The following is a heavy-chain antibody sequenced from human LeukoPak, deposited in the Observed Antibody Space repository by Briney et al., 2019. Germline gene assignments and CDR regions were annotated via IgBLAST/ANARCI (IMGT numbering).Heavy chain of an antibody. V-gene: IGHV1-18*01. CDR2: ISAYNGNT. D-gene: IGHD2-2*01. J-gene: IGHJ6*03. Sequence: ASVKVSCKASGYTFTSYGISWVRQAPGQGLEWMGWISAYNGNTNYAQKFQGRVTITADESTSTAYMELSSLRSEDTAVYYCARGSPRISLSDCSSTSCWDWDYYYYYMDVWGKGTTVTVSS. CDR3: ARGSPRISLSDCSSTSCWDWDYYYYYMDV. CDR1: GYTFTSYG.